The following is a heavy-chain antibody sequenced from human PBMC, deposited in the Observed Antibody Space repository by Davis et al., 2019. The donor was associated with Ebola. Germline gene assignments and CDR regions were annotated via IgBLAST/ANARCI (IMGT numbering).Heavy chain of an antibody. D-gene: IGHD3-10*01. J-gene: IGHJ6*03. CDR1: GYTFTSYY. CDR2: INPSGGST. Sequence: ASVKVSCKASGYTFTSYYMHWVRQAPGQGLEWMGIINPSGGSTSYAQKFQGRVTMTRDTSTSTVYMELSSLRSEDTAVYYCARGFGSGRWRYYYMDVWGKGTTVTVSS. V-gene: IGHV1-46*01. CDR3: ARGFGSGRWRYYYMDV.